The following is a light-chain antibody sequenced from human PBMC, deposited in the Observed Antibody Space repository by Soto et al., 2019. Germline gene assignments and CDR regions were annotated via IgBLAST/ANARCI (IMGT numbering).Light chain of an antibody. V-gene: IGLV1-44*01. J-gene: IGLJ1*01. CDR3: AAWDDSLSGTYV. CDR1: SSNMGSNT. Sequence: QPVLTQPPSASGTPGQRVTISCSGSSSNMGSNTVNWYQQVPGTAPKLLIYSNNRRPSGVPDRFSGSKSGTSASLAISGLQSEDEADYYCAAWDDSLSGTYVFGTGTKVTVL. CDR2: SNN.